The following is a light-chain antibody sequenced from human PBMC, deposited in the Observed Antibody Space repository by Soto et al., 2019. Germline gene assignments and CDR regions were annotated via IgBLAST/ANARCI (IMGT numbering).Light chain of an antibody. V-gene: IGLV2-14*03. J-gene: IGLJ2*01. CDR3: NSYTSTNTLV. CDR1: RIDVGGYNH. CDR2: DVT. Sequence: QSALTQPASVSGSPGQSIAISCTGTRIDVGGYNHVSWYQQHPGKAPKLMIYDVTDRPSGVSNRFSGSKSGNTASLAISGLQAEDEADYYCNSYTSTNTLVFGGGTKLTVL.